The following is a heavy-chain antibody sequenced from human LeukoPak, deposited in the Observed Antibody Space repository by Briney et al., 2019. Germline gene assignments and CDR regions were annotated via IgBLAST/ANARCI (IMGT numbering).Heavy chain of an antibody. D-gene: IGHD3-9*01. J-gene: IGHJ4*02. CDR3: STDRRLTGLFDF. V-gene: IGHV3-15*04. CDR2: IERRSDGETT. Sequence: PGGSLRLSCVASGFTFTNTWMTWVRQAPGKGLVWVARIERRSDGETTDYAAPVKGRFTISRNDSKNTLYLQMNNLKTEDTAVYYCSTDRRLTGLFDFWGQGTQVTVSS. CDR1: GFTFTNTW.